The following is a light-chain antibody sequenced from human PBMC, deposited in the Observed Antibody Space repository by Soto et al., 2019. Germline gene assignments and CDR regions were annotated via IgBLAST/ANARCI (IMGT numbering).Light chain of an antibody. CDR2: DAS. J-gene: IGKJ5*01. V-gene: IGKV3-11*01. CDR1: QSVSTY. Sequence: EMVLTQSPATLSLSPGERATLSCRASQSVSTYLGWYQQKPGQAPRLLIYDASNRATGIPARFSGSGSGTDFTLTISSLEPEDFAVYYCQQRSNWITFGQGTRLRL. CDR3: QQRSNWIT.